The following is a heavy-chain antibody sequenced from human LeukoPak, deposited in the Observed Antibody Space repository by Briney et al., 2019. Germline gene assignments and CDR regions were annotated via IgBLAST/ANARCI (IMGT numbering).Heavy chain of an antibody. CDR1: GDTFSSYA. V-gene: IGHV1-69*13. CDR2: IIPIFGTA. D-gene: IGHD3-10*01. CDR3: ARVPYGSGSSRGYYFDY. Sequence: SVKVSCKASGDTFSSYAISWVRQAPGQGLEWMGGIIPIFGTANYAQKFQGRVTITADESTSTAYMELSSLRSEDTAVYYCARVPYGSGSSRGYYFDYWGQGTLVTVSS. J-gene: IGHJ4*02.